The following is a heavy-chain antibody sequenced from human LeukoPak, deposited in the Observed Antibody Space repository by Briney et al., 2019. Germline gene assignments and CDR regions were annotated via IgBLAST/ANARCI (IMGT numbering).Heavy chain of an antibody. CDR2: IWYDGSNK. Sequence: QPGRSLRLSCAASGFTFSSYGMHWVRQAPGKGLEWVAVIWYDGSNKYYADSVKGRFTISRDNSKNTLYLQMNSLRAEDTAVYYCAKDKRGSSGWYDHWGQGTLVTVSS. D-gene: IGHD6-19*01. CDR1: GFTFSSYG. CDR3: AKDKRGSSGWYDH. J-gene: IGHJ5*02. V-gene: IGHV3-33*06.